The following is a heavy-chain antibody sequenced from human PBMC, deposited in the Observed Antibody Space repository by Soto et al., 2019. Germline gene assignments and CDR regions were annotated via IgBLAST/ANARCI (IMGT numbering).Heavy chain of an antibody. D-gene: IGHD1-1*01. J-gene: IGHJ4*02. Sequence: PGESLKISCKGSGYTFTNYWIGWVRQMPGKGLEWVGIINPADSDTRYSPSFQGQVTISADKSISTAYLQWNSLKASDSAIYYCVRDDIGLGIDYWGLGTLVTVSS. V-gene: IGHV5-51*01. CDR2: INPADSDT. CDR1: GYTFTNYW. CDR3: VRDDIGLGIDY.